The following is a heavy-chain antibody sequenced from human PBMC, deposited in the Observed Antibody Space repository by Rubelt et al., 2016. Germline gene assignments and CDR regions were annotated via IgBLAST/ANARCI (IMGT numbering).Heavy chain of an antibody. CDR2: ISGSGGST. CDR3: ARDYDILTGFLNDPPAGGSLFDY. Sequence: EDQLVESGGGLVQPGGSLRPSCAASGFAFSSYVLHWVRRAPGKGPEWVSAISGSGGSTYYADSVKGRFTISRDNSKNTLYLQMNSLRADDTALYYCARDYDILTGFLNDPPAGGSLFDYRGQGTLVTVSS. D-gene: IGHD3-9*01. J-gene: IGHJ4*02. CDR1: GFAFSSYV. V-gene: IGHV3-23*04.